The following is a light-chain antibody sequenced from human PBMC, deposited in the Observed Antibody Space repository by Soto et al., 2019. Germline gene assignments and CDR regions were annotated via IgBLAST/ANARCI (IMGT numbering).Light chain of an antibody. Sequence: QSALTQPRSVSGSPGQSVTISCTGTSSDVGGYNYVSWYQQHPGKAPKLMIYDVTKRPSGVPDRLSGSKSGTSASLAITGLQAEDEGDYYCQSCDSSLSAYVVFGGGTKLTVL. J-gene: IGLJ2*01. CDR2: DVT. CDR1: SSDVGGYNY. CDR3: QSCDSSLSAYVV. V-gene: IGLV2-11*01.